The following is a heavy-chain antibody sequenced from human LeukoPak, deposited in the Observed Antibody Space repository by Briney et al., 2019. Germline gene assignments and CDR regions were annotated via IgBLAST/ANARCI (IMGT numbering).Heavy chain of an antibody. D-gene: IGHD3-16*02. CDR2: ISYDGSNK. Sequence: PGGSLRLSCAASGFTFSSYGMHWVRQAPGKGLEWVAVISYDGSNKYYADSVKGRFTISRDNSKNTLYLQMNSLRADDTAVYYCARDGGQLTYVWGSYRFQSNWFDPWGQGTLVTVSS. V-gene: IGHV3-30*03. J-gene: IGHJ5*02. CDR3: ARDGGQLTYVWGSYRFQSNWFDP. CDR1: GFTFSSYG.